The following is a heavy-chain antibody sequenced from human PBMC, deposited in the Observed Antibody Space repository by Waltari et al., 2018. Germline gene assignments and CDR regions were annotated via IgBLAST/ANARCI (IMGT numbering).Heavy chain of an antibody. CDR3: ANRPTGKAY. CDR2: ISSSGSTI. D-gene: IGHD1-1*01. CDR1: GFTFSSYE. V-gene: IGHV3-48*03. J-gene: IGHJ4*02. Sequence: EVQLVESGGGLVQPGGSLRLSCASSGFTFSSYEMSWVRQAPGKGLEWVSYISSSGSTIYYADSVKGRFTISRDNAKNSLYLQMNSLRDEDTAVYYCANRPTGKAYWGQGTLVTVSS.